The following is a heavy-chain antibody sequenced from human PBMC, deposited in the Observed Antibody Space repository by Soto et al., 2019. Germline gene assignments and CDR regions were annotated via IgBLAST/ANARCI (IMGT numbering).Heavy chain of an antibody. J-gene: IGHJ4*02. V-gene: IGHV3-48*03. Sequence: GESLKISCAASGFTFSSYEMNWVRQAPGKGLEWVSYISSSGSTIYYADSVKGRFTISRDNAKNSLYLQMNSLRAEDTAVYYCAREGDYYYDSSGYSIFDYWGQGTLVTVSS. CDR3: AREGDYYYDSSGYSIFDY. D-gene: IGHD3-22*01. CDR2: ISSSGSTI. CDR1: GFTFSSYE.